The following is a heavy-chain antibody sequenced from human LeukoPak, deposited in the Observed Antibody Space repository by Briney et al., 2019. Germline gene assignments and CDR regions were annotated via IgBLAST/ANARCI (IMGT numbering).Heavy chain of an antibody. CDR2: IIPIFGTA. D-gene: IGHD2-2*01. J-gene: IGHJ6*03. V-gene: IGHV1-69*05. CDR1: GGTFSSYA. Sequence: SAKVSCKASGGTFSSYAISWMRQAPGQGLDWKGGIIPIFGTANYAQKFQGRVTITTDESTSTAYMELSSLRSEDTAVYYCASLASSSTSWDYYMDVWGKGTTVTVSS. CDR3: ASLASSSTSWDYYMDV.